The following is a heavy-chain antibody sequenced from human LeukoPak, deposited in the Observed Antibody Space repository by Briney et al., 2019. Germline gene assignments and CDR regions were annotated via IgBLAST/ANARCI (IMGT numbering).Heavy chain of an antibody. CDR1: GGSTSSSSYY. D-gene: IGHD3/OR15-3a*01. CDR2: IYYSGNT. J-gene: IGHJ4*02. CDR3: ARQTGSGLFILP. V-gene: IGHV4-39*01. Sequence: SETLSLTCTVSGGSTSSSSYYWGWLRQPPGTGLEWIGSIYYSGNTYYNASLKSQVSISIDTSKNQFSLRLTSVTAADTAVYYCARQTGSGLFILPGGQGTLVTVSS.